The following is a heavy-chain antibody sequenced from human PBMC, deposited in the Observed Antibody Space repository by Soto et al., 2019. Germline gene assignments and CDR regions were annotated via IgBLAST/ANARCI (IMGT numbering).Heavy chain of an antibody. CDR3: AKHMDDSGYFYVEGADH. Sequence: PGGSLRLSCVASGFTFGRYAMHWVRQPPGRGLEWVAVISYTGANTYYVGSVRGRFIISRDNSKNTLYLQMNSLRAEDTAMYYCAKHMDDSGYFYVEGADHWGQGTLVTVSS. J-gene: IGHJ4*02. V-gene: IGHV3-30*18. D-gene: IGHD3-22*01. CDR1: GFTFGRYA. CDR2: ISYTGANT.